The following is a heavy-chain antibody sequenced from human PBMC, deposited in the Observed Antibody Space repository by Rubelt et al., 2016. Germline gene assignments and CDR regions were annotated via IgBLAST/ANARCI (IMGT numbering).Heavy chain of an antibody. CDR1: GYTLSSYG. Sequence: QVQLVQSAAEVRKPGASVKVSCKASGYTLSSYGITWVRQAPGQGLEWLGWISIYNGKTKNAKNIRDRVNMTTETATNTAYMEPKNRRSDETAMYYCARRVTSGWHQNDCWGQGTRVTVSS. D-gene: IGHD6-19*01. CDR3: ARRVTSGWHQNDC. CDR2: ISIYNGKT. J-gene: IGHJ4*02. V-gene: IGHV1-18*01.